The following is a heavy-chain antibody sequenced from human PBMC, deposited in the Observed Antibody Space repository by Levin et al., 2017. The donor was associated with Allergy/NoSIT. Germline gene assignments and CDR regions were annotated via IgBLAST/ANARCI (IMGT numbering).Heavy chain of an antibody. CDR1: GFTFSSNA. V-gene: IGHV3-23*01. CDR2: LIGSGGGT. Sequence: GGSLRLSCAASGFTFSSNAMSWVRQAPGKGLEWVSTLIGSGGGTYYADSVKGRFTISRDNSKNTLYLQMNSLRADDTAVYYCAKRGGSYPYYFDYWGQGTLVTVSS. D-gene: IGHD1-26*01. CDR3: AKRGGSYPYYFDY. J-gene: IGHJ4*02.